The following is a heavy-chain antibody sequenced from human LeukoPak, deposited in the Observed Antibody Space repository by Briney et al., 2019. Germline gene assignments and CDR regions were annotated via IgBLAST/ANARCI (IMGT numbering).Heavy chain of an antibody. Sequence: ASVKVSCKASGYTFTGYYMHWVRQAPGQGREWMGWINPNSGGTNYAQKFQGRVTMTRDTSISTAYMELSRLRSDDTAVYYCARDGVSDYDSSGYSSYYYYMDLWGKGTTVTVSS. D-gene: IGHD3-22*01. CDR1: GYTFTGYY. J-gene: IGHJ6*03. CDR2: INPNSGGT. V-gene: IGHV1-2*02. CDR3: ARDGVSDYDSSGYSSYYYYMDL.